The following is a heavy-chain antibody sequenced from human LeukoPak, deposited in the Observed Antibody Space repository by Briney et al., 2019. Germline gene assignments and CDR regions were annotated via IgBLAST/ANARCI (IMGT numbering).Heavy chain of an antibody. Sequence: GASVKVSCKASGYTFTSYAMHWVRQAPGQRLEWMGWINAGNGNTKYSQKFQGRVTITRDTSASTAYMELSSLRSEDTAVYCCARGTSGSGSYGYYGMDVWGKGTTVTVSS. D-gene: IGHD3-10*01. V-gene: IGHV1-3*01. J-gene: IGHJ6*04. CDR3: ARGTSGSGSYGYYGMDV. CDR1: GYTFTSYA. CDR2: INAGNGNT.